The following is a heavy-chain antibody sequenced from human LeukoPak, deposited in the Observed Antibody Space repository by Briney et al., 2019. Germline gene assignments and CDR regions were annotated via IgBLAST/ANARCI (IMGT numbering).Heavy chain of an antibody. CDR1: GLTFSNYA. CDR3: VKDPTRIQQWVFDY. J-gene: IGHJ4*02. Sequence: GGSLRLSCAASGLTFSNYAISWVRQAPGKGLEWVSSISGGGASTYYADSVKGRFTISRDNSKDTLFLQMNGLRAEDTALYYCVKDPTRIQQWVFDYWGQGTLVTVSS. CDR2: ISGGGAST. V-gene: IGHV3-23*01. D-gene: IGHD5-18*01.